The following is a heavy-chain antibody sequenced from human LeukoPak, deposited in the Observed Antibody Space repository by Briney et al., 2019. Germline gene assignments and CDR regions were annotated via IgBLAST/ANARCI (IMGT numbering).Heavy chain of an antibody. CDR2: IYYSGST. V-gene: IGHV4-31*03. CDR1: GGSISSGGYY. CDR3: ARSSGYKGSGSEKGGPYYFDY. J-gene: IGHJ4*02. D-gene: IGHD5-18*01. Sequence: SETLSLTCTVSGGSISSGGYYWSWIRQHPGKGLEWIGYIYYSGSTYYNPSLKSRVTISVDTSKNQFSLKLSSVTAADTAVYYCARSSGYKGSGSEKGGPYYFDYWGQGTLVTVSS.